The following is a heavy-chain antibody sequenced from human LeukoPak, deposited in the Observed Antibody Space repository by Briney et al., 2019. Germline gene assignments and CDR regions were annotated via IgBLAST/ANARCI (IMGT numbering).Heavy chain of an antibody. J-gene: IGHJ4*02. CDR1: GFTFSSYS. CDR3: AKAGPDMAPRGGYFNFDS. V-gene: IGHV3-23*01. Sequence: GVSLRLSCPASGFTFSSYSMSWVRQAPGNGLEWVSAISGSGGSTYYADSVKGRFTISRDNSKNTLYLQMNRLRAEDRAVYYCAKAGPDMAPRGGYFNFDSWGQGTLVTVSS. CDR2: ISGSGGST. D-gene: IGHD2/OR15-2a*01.